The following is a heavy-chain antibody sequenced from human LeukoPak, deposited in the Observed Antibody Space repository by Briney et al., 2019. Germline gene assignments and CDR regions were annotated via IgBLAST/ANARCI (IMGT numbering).Heavy chain of an antibody. CDR2: IWYDGSSK. V-gene: IGHV3-33*01. Sequence: GGSLRLSCAASGFTFSSYGMHWVRQAPGKGLEWVAVIWYDGSSKYYADSVKGRFTISRDNSKNTLYLQMNSLRAEDTAVYYCARDSDSSSWYLNYYYGMDVWGQGTTVTVSS. CDR1: GFTFSSYG. CDR3: ARDSDSSSWYLNYYYGMDV. D-gene: IGHD6-13*01. J-gene: IGHJ6*02.